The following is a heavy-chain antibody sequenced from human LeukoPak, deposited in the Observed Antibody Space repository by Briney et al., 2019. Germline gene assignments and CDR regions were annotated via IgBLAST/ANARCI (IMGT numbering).Heavy chain of an antibody. CDR1: GFTFDDYA. D-gene: IGHD3-10*01. CDR2: ISWNSGSI. CDR3: AKGRVSTMVRGVVFDY. Sequence: GGSLRLSCAASGFTFDDYAMHWVRQAPGKGLEWVSGISWNSGSIGYADSVKGRFTISRDNAKNSLYLQMNSLRAEDTALYYCAKGRVSTMVRGVVFDYWGQGTLVTVSS. J-gene: IGHJ4*02. V-gene: IGHV3-9*01.